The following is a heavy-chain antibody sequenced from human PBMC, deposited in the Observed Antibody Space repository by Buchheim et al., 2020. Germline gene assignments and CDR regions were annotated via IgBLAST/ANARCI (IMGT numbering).Heavy chain of an antibody. CDR1: GYSFTSYW. Sequence: EVQLVQSGAEVKKPGESLRISCKGSGYSFTSYWITWVRQMPGKGLEWVGNIDPSDSYTNYSPSFQGHVTISADKSISTAYPQWRRLKASNVAMYCCARHGAGAYFDLWGRGTL. D-gene: IGHD3-10*01. J-gene: IGHJ2*01. CDR2: IDPSDSYT. V-gene: IGHV5-10-1*01. CDR3: ARHGAGAYFDL.